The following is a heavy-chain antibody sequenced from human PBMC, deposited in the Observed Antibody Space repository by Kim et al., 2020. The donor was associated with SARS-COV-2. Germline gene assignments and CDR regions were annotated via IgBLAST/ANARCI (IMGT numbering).Heavy chain of an antibody. CDR3: ARDVFDDFWSGYTLGYYYYGMDV. CDR2: ISSSSSYI. CDR1: GFTFSSYS. D-gene: IGHD3-3*01. Sequence: GGSLRLSCAASGFTFSSYSMNWVRQAPGKGLEWVSSISSSSSYIYYADSVKGRFTISRDNAKNSLYLQMNSLRAEDTAVYYCARDVFDDFWSGYTLGYYYYGMDVWGQGTTVTVSS. J-gene: IGHJ6*02. V-gene: IGHV3-21*01.